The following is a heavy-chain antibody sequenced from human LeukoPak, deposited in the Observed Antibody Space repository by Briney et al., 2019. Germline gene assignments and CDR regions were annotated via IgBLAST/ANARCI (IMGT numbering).Heavy chain of an antibody. CDR3: ARGGSGSYYKSPWY. J-gene: IGHJ4*02. Sequence: SETLSLTCTVSGGSINSGGYYWSWIRQHPGKGLEWIGYIYYRGGTHYNPSLRSRVTMSVDTSENQFSLKLSSGTAADTAVYYCARGGSGSYYKSPWYWGQGTLVTVSS. CDR1: GGSINSGGYY. V-gene: IGHV4-31*03. D-gene: IGHD3-10*01. CDR2: IYYRGGT.